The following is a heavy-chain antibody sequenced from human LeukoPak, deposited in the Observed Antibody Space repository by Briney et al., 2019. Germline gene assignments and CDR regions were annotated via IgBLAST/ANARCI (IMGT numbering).Heavy chain of an antibody. CDR1: GFTFSSYG. Sequence: PGGSLRLSCAASGFTFSSYGMHWVRQAPGKGLEWVAFIRYDGSNKYYADSVKGRFTISRDNSKNTLYLQMNSLRAEDTAVYYCAKVPSITMIVVVTKGEYYFDYWGQGTLVTVSS. CDR3: AKVPSITMIVVVTKGEYYFDY. CDR2: IRYDGSNK. V-gene: IGHV3-30*02. J-gene: IGHJ4*02. D-gene: IGHD3-22*01.